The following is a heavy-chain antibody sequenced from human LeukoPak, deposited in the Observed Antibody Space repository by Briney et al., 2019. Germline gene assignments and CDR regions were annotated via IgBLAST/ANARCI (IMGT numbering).Heavy chain of an antibody. CDR2: IYYSGST. Sequence: SETLSLTCTVSGGSISSYYWSWIRQPPGKGLEWIGYIYYSGSTNYNPSLKSRVTISVDTSKNQFSLKLSSVTAADTAVYYCARCIYGDYIGVVDWFDPWGPGTLVTVSS. D-gene: IGHD4-17*01. V-gene: IGHV4-59*01. J-gene: IGHJ5*02. CDR3: ARCIYGDYIGVVDWFDP. CDR1: GGSISSYY.